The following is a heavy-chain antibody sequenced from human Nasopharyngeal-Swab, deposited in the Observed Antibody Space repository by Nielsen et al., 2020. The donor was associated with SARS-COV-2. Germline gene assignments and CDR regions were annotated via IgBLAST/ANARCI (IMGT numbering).Heavy chain of an antibody. J-gene: IGHJ2*01. CDR2: IGGTGGST. D-gene: IGHD2-15*01. CDR1: GFTFSGYA. Sequence: GESLKISCAASGFTFSGYAMSWVRQAPGKGLEWVSAIGGTGGSTYYADSVKGQFTISRDNSKNTLYLQMNSLRAEDMAVYYCAKDRGCSGGSCYVHWYFDLWGRGTLVTVSS. CDR3: AKDRGCSGGSCYVHWYFDL. V-gene: IGHV3-23*01.